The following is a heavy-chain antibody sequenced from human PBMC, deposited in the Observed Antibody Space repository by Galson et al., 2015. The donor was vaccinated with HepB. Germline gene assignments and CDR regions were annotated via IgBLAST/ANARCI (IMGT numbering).Heavy chain of an antibody. CDR1: GFPFGDYA. V-gene: IGHV3-23*03. D-gene: IGHD3-10*01. CDR3: AQLRGSDTEKYSFDY. CDR2: MYGPVGT. Sequence: SLRLSCAAPGFPFGDYAMSWVRQAPGRGLDWVSFMYGPVGTHYTDSVKGRFTVSRDNSKNMLYLEMSSLRAEDTAIYYCAQLRGSDTEKYSFDYWGQGALVTVSP. J-gene: IGHJ4*02.